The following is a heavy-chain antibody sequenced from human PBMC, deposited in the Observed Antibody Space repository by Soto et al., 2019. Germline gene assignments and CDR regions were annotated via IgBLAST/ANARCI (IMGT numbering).Heavy chain of an antibody. V-gene: IGHV3-43D*04. D-gene: IGHD3-16*01. CDR1: AFTFDDYA. CDR3: AKVETTFGGLDAFDI. Sequence: GGSLRFSXAPSAFTFDDYAMHSVRQLPGKDLEWVSLISWDGGSTYYADSVKGRFPISRENSKNSLYLQITSLRAEGTALYYCAKVETTFGGLDAFDIWGQGTMVAVSS. J-gene: IGHJ3*02. CDR2: ISWDGGST.